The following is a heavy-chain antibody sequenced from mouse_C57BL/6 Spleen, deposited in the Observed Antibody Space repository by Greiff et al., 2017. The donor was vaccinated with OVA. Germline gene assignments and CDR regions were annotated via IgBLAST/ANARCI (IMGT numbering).Heavy chain of an antibody. J-gene: IGHJ4*01. CDR1: GYSITSGYY. V-gene: IGHV3-6*01. CDR2: ISYDGSN. D-gene: IGHD1-1*01. CDR3: AREGYYGSSPRAMDY. Sequence: EVQLVESGPGLVKPSQSLSLTCSVTGYSITSGYYWNWIRQFPGNKLEWMGYISYDGSNNYNPSLKNRISITRDTSKNQFFLKLNSVTTEDTATYYCAREGYYGSSPRAMDYWGQGTSVTVSS.